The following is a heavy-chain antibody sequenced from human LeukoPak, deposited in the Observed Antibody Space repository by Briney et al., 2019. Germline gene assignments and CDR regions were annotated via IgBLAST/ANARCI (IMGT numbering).Heavy chain of an antibody. V-gene: IGHV4-39*01. D-gene: IGHD2-2*01. Sequence: SETLSLTCTASGGSVSSRNHYWGWIRQPPGKGLEWIGSIYYSGSTSSNPSLKSRVTISVDTSKNQVSLKLSSVTAADTAVYYCARRDCTSTTCYAGSYYFDYWGQGTLVTVSS. CDR2: IYYSGST. J-gene: IGHJ4*02. CDR3: ARRDCTSTTCYAGSYYFDY. CDR1: GGSVSSRNHY.